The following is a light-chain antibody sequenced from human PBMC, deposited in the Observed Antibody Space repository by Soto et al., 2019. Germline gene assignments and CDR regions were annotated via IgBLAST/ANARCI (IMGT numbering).Light chain of an antibody. CDR1: SSNIGAGYD. CDR2: EGS. V-gene: IGLV1-40*01. Sequence: QSVLTQPPSVSGAPGQRVTISCTGSSSNIGAGYDVHWYQQHPGKVPKVVIYEGSKRPSGVSNRFSGSKSGNTASLTISGLHAEDEAYYYCWSYAGNTIFVFGGGTKLTVL. CDR3: WSYAGNTIFV. J-gene: IGLJ2*01.